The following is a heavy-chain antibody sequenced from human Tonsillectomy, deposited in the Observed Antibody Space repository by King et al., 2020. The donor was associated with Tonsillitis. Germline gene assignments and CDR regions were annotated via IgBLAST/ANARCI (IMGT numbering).Heavy chain of an antibody. CDR3: ARGKDYGGNPGEAGGFDI. V-gene: IGHV4-30-2*01. Sequence: LQLQESGSGLVKPSQTLSLTCAVSGGYISSGGYCWSWIRQPPGKGLEWIGYIYQSGTTSYNPSLKSRVTISGDRSKNQFPLNLNSATAADTAVYSCARGKDYGGNPGEAGGFDIWGQGTTVTVSS. D-gene: IGHD4-23*01. CDR2: IYQSGTT. CDR1: GGYISSGGYC. J-gene: IGHJ3*02.